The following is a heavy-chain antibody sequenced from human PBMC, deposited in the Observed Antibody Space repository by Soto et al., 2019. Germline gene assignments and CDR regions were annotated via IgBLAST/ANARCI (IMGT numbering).Heavy chain of an antibody. V-gene: IGHV4-59*01. CDR2: IYYSGTV. D-gene: IGHD6-19*01. CDR1: GGSISGFY. J-gene: IGHJ4*02. CDR3: ARGIVGAVATVRREFDY. Sequence: QVQLQESGPGLVKPSETLSLTCTVSGGSISGFYWNWIRQPPGKGLEWIGYIYYSGTVNYNPSLKXRXTXSXXMSANQFSLKLFSVTAADTAVYYCARGIVGAVATVRREFDYWGQGNLVTVSA.